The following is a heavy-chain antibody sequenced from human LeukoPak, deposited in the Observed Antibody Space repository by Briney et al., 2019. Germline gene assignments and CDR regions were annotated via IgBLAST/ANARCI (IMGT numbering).Heavy chain of an antibody. J-gene: IGHJ4*02. CDR3: ARGESPHIYTAMVIRHSAPYYFDY. D-gene: IGHD5-18*01. CDR2: ISSSSSYI. V-gene: IGHV3-21*01. CDR1: GFTFSSYS. Sequence: PGGSLRLSCAASGFTFSSYSMNWVRQAPGKGLEWVSSISSSSSYIYYADSVKGRFTISRDNAKNSLYLQMNSLRAEDTAVYYCARGESPHIYTAMVIRHSAPYYFDYWGQGTLVTVSS.